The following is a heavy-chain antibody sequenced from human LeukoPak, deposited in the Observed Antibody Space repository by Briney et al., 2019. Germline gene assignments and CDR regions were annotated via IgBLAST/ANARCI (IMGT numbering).Heavy chain of an antibody. Sequence: ASVKVSCKASGYTFTGYYMHWVRQAPGQGLEWMGWINPNSGGTNYVQKFQGRVTMTRDTSISTAYMELSRLRSDDTAVYYCASNQILTGYYSFDPWGQGTLVTVSS. D-gene: IGHD3-9*01. CDR1: GYTFTGYY. CDR2: INPNSGGT. CDR3: ASNQILTGYYSFDP. J-gene: IGHJ5*02. V-gene: IGHV1-2*02.